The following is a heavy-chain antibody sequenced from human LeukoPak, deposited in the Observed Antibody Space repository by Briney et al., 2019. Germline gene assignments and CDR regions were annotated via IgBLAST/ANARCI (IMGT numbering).Heavy chain of an antibody. D-gene: IGHD3-22*01. CDR1: GFTFSSYG. CDR3: AKDLYVFDYDSSGYQPPDYFDY. V-gene: IGHV3-33*06. CDR2: IWYDGSNK. J-gene: IGHJ4*02. Sequence: GGSLRLSCAASGFTFSSYGMHWVRQAPGKGLEWVAVIWYDGSNKYYADSVKGRFTISRDNSKNTLYLQMNSLRAEDTAVYYCAKDLYVFDYDSSGYQPPDYFDYWGQGTLVTVSS.